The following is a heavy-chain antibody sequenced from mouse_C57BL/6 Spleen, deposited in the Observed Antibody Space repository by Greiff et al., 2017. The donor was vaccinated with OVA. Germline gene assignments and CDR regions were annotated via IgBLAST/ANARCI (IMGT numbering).Heavy chain of an antibody. J-gene: IGHJ4*01. CDR1: GFSLTSYG. Sequence: QVQLQQSGPGLVQPSQSLSITCTVSGFSLTSYGVHWVRQSPGKGLEWLGVIWSGGSTDYNAAFISRLSISKDNSKSQVFFKMNSLQADDTAIYYCARTYYDYDRYYAMDYWGQGTSVTVSS. CDR3: ARTYYDYDRYYAMDY. D-gene: IGHD2-4*01. CDR2: IWSGGST. V-gene: IGHV2-2*01.